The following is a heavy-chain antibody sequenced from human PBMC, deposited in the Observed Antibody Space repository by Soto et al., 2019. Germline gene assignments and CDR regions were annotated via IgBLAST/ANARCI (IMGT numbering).Heavy chain of an antibody. CDR1: GGSISTYY. V-gene: IGHV4-59*08. CDR2: IYHSGST. CDR3: ARHFKVDDFWSDYILQWFDP. Sequence: SETLSLTCTVSGGSISTYYWSWIRQPPGKGLEWIGDIYHSGSTNYNPSLKSRVTISVDTSKNQFSLKLSSVTAADTAVYYCARHFKVDDFWSDYILQWFDPWGQGTLVTVSS. D-gene: IGHD3-3*01. J-gene: IGHJ5*02.